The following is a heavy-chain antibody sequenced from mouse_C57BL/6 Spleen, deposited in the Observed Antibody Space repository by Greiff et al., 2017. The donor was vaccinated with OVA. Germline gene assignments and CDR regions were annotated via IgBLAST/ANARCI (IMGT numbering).Heavy chain of an antibody. J-gene: IGHJ3*01. V-gene: IGHV1-81*01. Sequence: QVQLQQSGAELARPGASVKLSCKASGYTFTSYGISWVKQRTGQGLEWIGEIYPRSGNTYYNEKFKGKATLTADKSSSTAYMELRSLTSEDSAVYFCARGRENGSSFFFAYWGQGTLVTVSA. CDR3: ARGRENGSSFFFAY. CDR1: GYTFTSYG. CDR2: IYPRSGNT. D-gene: IGHD1-1*01.